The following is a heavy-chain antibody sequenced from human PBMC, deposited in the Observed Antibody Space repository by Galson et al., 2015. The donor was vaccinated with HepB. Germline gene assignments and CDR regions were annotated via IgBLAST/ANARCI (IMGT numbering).Heavy chain of an antibody. CDR3: AREGGSYSTWGIGYG. Sequence: SVKVSCKASGGTFSSYAISWVRQAPGQGLEWMGRIIPILGIANYAQKFQGRVTITADKSTSTAYMELSSLRSEDTAVYYCAREGGSYSTWGIGYGWGQGTLVTVSS. J-gene: IGHJ4*02. CDR1: GGTFSSYA. V-gene: IGHV1-69*04. D-gene: IGHD1-26*01. CDR2: IIPILGIA.